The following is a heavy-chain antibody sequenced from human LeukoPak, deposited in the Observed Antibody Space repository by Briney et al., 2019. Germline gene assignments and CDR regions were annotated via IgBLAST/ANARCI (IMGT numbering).Heavy chain of an antibody. CDR3: AKRGQQLVFDY. V-gene: IGHV3-23*01. CDR2: ISGSGGST. J-gene: IGHJ4*02. D-gene: IGHD6-13*01. Sequence: GGSLRLSCAASGFTFRSYAMRWVRQAPGKGLEWVSAISGSGGSTYYADSVKGRFTISRDNSKNTLYLQMNSLRAEDTAVYYCAKRGQQLVFDYWGQGTLVTVSS. CDR1: GFTFRSYA.